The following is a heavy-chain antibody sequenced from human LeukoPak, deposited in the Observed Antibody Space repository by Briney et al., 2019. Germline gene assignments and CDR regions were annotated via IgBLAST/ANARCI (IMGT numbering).Heavy chain of an antibody. CDR2: IYYSGST. V-gene: IGHV4-59*08. D-gene: IGHD5-18*01. CDR3: ARLAPCGDNYGCGSHFDY. J-gene: IGHJ4*02. Sequence: SESLSLTCTVSGGSISSYYWNWIRQPPGKGLEWIGYIYYSGSTNYNPSLKSRVAISVDTPKNQFSLKLTSVTAADTAVYYCARLAPCGDNYGCGSHFDYWGQGTLVTVSS. CDR1: GGSISSYY.